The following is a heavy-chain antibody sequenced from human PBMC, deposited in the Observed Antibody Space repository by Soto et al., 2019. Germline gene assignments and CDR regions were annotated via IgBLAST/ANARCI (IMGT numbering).Heavy chain of an antibody. Sequence: QVQLVQSGAEVKKPGSSVKVSCKASGGTFSSYAIIWVRQAPGQGLEWMGGIIPIFGTANYAQKFQGRVTITADESTSTAYMELSSLRSEDTAVYYCAREVYYYGSGSHKGNFDYWGQGTLVTVSS. J-gene: IGHJ4*02. CDR3: AREVYYYGSGSHKGNFDY. CDR2: IIPIFGTA. CDR1: GGTFSSYA. D-gene: IGHD3-10*01. V-gene: IGHV1-69*01.